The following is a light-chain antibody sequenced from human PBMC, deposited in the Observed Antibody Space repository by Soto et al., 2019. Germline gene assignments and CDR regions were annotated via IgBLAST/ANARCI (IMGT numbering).Light chain of an antibody. CDR3: QQYSSYPWT. Sequence: DIKMPQSPSTLSASVGASLTITCRASQTISSWLAWYQQKPGKAPKILIYDVSTLGSGVPSRFSGSGYGTEVTLTISSLLTDDFATYYCQQYSSYPWTFGQGTKVDIK. CDR1: QTISSW. V-gene: IGKV1-5*01. CDR2: DVS. J-gene: IGKJ1*01.